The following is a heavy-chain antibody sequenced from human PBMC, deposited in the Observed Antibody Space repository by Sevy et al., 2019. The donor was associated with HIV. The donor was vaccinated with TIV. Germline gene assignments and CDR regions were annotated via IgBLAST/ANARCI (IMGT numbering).Heavy chain of an antibody. CDR2: ISGSTNAI. CDR3: GRVGFAASGGGFGAFDM. D-gene: IGHD6-13*01. Sequence: GGSLRLSCAASGFSFSDYYMTWIRQAPGKGLEWVSYISGSTNAIFYADSVKGRFIISRENTKKSLYLRMNTLRAEDTAVYYCGRVGFAASGGGFGAFDMWGQGTMVTVSS. V-gene: IGHV3-11*01. J-gene: IGHJ3*02. CDR1: GFSFSDYY.